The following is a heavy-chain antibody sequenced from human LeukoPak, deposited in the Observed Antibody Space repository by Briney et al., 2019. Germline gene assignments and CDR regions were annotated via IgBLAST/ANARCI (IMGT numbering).Heavy chain of an antibody. V-gene: IGHV1-8*03. CDR2: INPDTGDK. J-gene: IGHJ4*02. D-gene: IGHD2-21*02. CDR1: GYTFTNYH. CDR3: ARTTSMTASGYDY. Sequence: ASVKVSCKASGYTFTNYHINWVRQASGQGLEWMTWINPDTGDKGYARKFQDRVTITTDTSISTAYMELSSLSSEDTAVYFCARTTSMTASGYDYWGQGTLVTVSS.